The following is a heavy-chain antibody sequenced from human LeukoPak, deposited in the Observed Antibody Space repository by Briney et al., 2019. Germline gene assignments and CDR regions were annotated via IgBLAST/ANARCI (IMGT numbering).Heavy chain of an antibody. J-gene: IGHJ5*02. CDR3: ARNKYYYGSRNYGVPNWFDP. D-gene: IGHD3-10*01. Sequence: SETLSLTCTVSGGSISSYYGSWIRQPAGKGLEWIGSIYYSGSTYYNPSLKSRVTISVDTSKNQFSLKMSSVTAADTAVYYCARNKYYYGSRNYGVPNWFDPWGQGTLVTVSS. CDR2: IYYSGST. CDR1: GGSISSYY. V-gene: IGHV4-59*05.